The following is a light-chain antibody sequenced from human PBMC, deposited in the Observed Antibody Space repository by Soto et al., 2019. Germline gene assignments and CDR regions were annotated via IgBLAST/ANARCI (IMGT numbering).Light chain of an antibody. CDR2: AAS. J-gene: IGKJ1*01. CDR3: QQYNAWPGT. Sequence: EIVMTRFPATLYVSPGQRATLSCRASQSISSSLAWYQQKPGQAPMLLIYAASTRATGIPARFSGSGSGTHFTLTISSLQSEDFGTYYCQQYNAWPGTFGQGTKVEI. CDR1: QSISSS. V-gene: IGKV3-15*01.